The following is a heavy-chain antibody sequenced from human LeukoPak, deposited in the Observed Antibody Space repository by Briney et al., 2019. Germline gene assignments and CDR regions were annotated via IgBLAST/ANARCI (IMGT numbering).Heavy chain of an antibody. CDR3: ARRVRATSPRFDY. CDR1: GYSISSGYY. Sequence: SETLSLTCAVSGYSISSGYYWGWIRQPPGKGLEWIGSIYHSGSTYYNPSLKSRVTISVDTSKNQFSLKLSSVTAADTAVYYCARRVRATSPRFDYWGQGTLVTVSS. CDR2: IYHSGST. D-gene: IGHD1-26*01. V-gene: IGHV4-38-2*01. J-gene: IGHJ4*02.